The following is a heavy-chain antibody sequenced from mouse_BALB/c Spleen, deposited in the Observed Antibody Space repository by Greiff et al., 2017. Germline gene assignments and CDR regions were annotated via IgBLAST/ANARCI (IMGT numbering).Heavy chain of an antibody. Sequence: VQLQQPGAELVKPGASVKLSCKASGYTFTSYWMHWVKQRPGQGLEWIGEIDPSDSYTNYNQKFKGKATLTVDKSSSTAYMQLSSLTSEDSAVYYCARSRNYDYAWFAYWGQGTLVTVSA. D-gene: IGHD2-4*01. CDR2: IDPSDSYT. V-gene: IGHV1-69*02. J-gene: IGHJ3*01. CDR1: GYTFTSYW. CDR3: ARSRNYDYAWFAY.